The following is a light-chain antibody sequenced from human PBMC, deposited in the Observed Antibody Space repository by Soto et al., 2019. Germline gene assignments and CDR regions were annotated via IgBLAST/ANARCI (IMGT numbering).Light chain of an antibody. CDR3: QQRRNWPPWT. CDR1: QSVSSY. V-gene: IGKV3-11*01. Sequence: EIVLTQSPATLSLSPGERATLSCRASQSVSSYLAWYQQKPGQAPRLLIYDASNRATGIPARFNGSGSGTDFTLTISSLEPEDFAVYYCQQRRNWPPWTFGQGTKVEIK. J-gene: IGKJ1*01. CDR2: DAS.